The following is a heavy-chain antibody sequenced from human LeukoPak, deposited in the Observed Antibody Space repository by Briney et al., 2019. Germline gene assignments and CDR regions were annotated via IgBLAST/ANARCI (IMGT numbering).Heavy chain of an antibody. CDR2: KQNDGSST. CDR1: GYTFTGYY. Sequence: SCKASGYTFTGYYMHWVRQAPGKGLEWVAFKQNDGSSTFYADSVKGRFTISRDNSKNTLFLQMNSLRTDDTAVYYCGREQSGSYIHAFDSRGQGTLVTVSS. D-gene: IGHD3-3*01. J-gene: IGHJ5*01. CDR3: GREQSGSYIHAFDS. V-gene: IGHV3-30*04.